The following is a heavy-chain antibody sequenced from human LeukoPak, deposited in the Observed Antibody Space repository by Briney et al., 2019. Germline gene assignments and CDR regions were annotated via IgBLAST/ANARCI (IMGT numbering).Heavy chain of an antibody. J-gene: IGHJ3*02. V-gene: IGHV4-59*01. Sequence: SETLSLTCAVYGGSFSGYYWSWIRQPPGKGLEWIGYIYYSGSTNYNPSLKSRVTISVDTSKNQFSLKLSSVTAADTAVYYCARVVNDAFDIWGQGTMVTVSS. CDR1: GGSFSGYY. CDR2: IYYSGST. CDR3: ARVVNDAFDI. D-gene: IGHD6-6*01.